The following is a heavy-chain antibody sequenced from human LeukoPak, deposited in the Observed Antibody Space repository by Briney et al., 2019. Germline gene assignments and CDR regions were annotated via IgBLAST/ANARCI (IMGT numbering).Heavy chain of an antibody. V-gene: IGHV4-31*03. Sequence: SETLSLTCTVSGGSISSGGYYWSWIRQHPGKGLEWIGYIYYSGSTYYNPSLKSRVTISVDTSKNQFSLKLSSVTAADTAVYYCARAGVNIAARPEVTFDYWGQGTLVTVSS. D-gene: IGHD6-6*01. J-gene: IGHJ4*02. CDR1: GGSISSGGYY. CDR2: IYYSGST. CDR3: ARAGVNIAARPEVTFDY.